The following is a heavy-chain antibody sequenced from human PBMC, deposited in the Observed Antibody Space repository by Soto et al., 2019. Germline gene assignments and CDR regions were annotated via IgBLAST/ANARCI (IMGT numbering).Heavy chain of an antibody. Sequence: QVQLMQSGAEVKKPGASVKVSCKASGDTFTEYYIHWVRQAPGQGLEWMGTVNPSGGHTTYAQHFLGRVTMTRDTSTSTLYIELTSLTSEDTAVYYCARGGHVFVVTAALDYWGQGTLVTVSS. J-gene: IGHJ4*02. CDR3: ARGGHVFVVTAALDY. V-gene: IGHV1-46*01. D-gene: IGHD2-21*02. CDR1: GDTFTEYY. CDR2: VNPSGGHT.